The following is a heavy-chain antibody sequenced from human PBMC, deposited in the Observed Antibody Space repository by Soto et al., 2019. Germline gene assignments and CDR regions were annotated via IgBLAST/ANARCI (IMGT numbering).Heavy chain of an antibody. CDR3: ARAAYGSGSYYAPYYYYAMDV. Sequence: SETLSLTCTVSGGSIGGSNYFWGWIRQSPGTGLEWLGTIYSSGSTYYNPSLKSRITMSLDTSKNQVSLKLSAVTAADTAVYFCARAAYGSGSYYAPYYYYAMDVWGQGTTVTVSS. CDR1: GGSIGGSNYF. V-gene: IGHV4-39*07. D-gene: IGHD3-10*01. J-gene: IGHJ6*02. CDR2: IYSSGST.